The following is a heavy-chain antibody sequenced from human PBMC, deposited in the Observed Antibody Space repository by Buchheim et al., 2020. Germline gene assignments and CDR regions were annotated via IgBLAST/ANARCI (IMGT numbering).Heavy chain of an antibody. CDR1: GGSISRAGYS. CDR3: ARSIVATIARSDAFDI. D-gene: IGHD5-12*01. Sequence: QLQLQESGSGLVKPSQTLSLTCAVSGGSISRAGYSWTWIRQPPGKGLEWIGYMYHSGGTYYTPSLKSRVTISLDRSQNQFSLKMSSVTAADTAVYYCARSIVATIARSDAFDIWGQGT. V-gene: IGHV4-30-2*01. CDR2: MYHSGGT. J-gene: IGHJ3*02.